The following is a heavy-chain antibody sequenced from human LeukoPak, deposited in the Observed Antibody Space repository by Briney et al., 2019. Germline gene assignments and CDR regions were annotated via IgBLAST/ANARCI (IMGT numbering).Heavy chain of an antibody. Sequence: SETLSLTCTVSGGSISSSSYYWGWIRQPPGKGLEWIGSIYYSGSTYYNPSLKSRVTISVDTSKNQFSLRLSSVTAADTAVYYCATIYYYDSSGYYWTFDYWGQGTLVTVSS. D-gene: IGHD3-22*01. CDR2: IYYSGST. J-gene: IGHJ4*02. CDR3: ATIYYYDSSGYYWTFDY. V-gene: IGHV4-39*01. CDR1: GGSISSSSYY.